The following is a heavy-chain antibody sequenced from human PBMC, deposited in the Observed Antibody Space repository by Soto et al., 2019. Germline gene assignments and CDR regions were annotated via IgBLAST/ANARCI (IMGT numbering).Heavy chain of an antibody. CDR2: IIPIFGTA. J-gene: IGHJ4*02. V-gene: IGHV1-69*13. CDR1: GGTFSSYA. D-gene: IGHD6-19*01. Sequence: SVKVSCKASGGTFSSYAISWVRQAPGQGLEWMGGIIPIFGTANYAQRFQGRVTITADESTSTAYMELSSLRSEDTAVYYCARDGSGWYRPFDYWGQGTLVTVSS. CDR3: ARDGSGWYRPFDY.